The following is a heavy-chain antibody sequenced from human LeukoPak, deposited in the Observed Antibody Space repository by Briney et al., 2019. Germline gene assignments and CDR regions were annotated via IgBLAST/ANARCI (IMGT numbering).Heavy chain of an antibody. V-gene: IGHV4-59*12. CDR2: IYYSGST. J-gene: IGHJ4*02. D-gene: IGHD3-16*01. CDR1: GGSISSYY. Sequence: PSETLSLTCTVSGGSISSYYWSWIRQPPGKGLEWIGYIYYSGSTNYNPSLKSRVTISVDTSKNQFSLKLSSVTAADTAVYYCARVGRVRLFDYWGQGTLVTVSS. CDR3: ARVGRVRLFDY.